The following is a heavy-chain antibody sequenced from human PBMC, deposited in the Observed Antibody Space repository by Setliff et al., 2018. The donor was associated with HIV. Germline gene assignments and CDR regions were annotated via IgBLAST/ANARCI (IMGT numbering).Heavy chain of an antibody. CDR2: IYPADSDT. Sequence: PGESLKISCKGSGYSFTSYWIGWVRQMPGKGLEWMGIIYPADSDTRYSPSFQGQVTISADKSISTAYLQWSSLRASDTAVYYCSRASDPSHRMPPTNYYYYMDVWGKGTKVTVSS. CDR3: SRASDPSHRMPPTNYYYYMDV. D-gene: IGHD2-2*01. CDR1: GYSFTSYW. V-gene: IGHV5-51*01. J-gene: IGHJ6*03.